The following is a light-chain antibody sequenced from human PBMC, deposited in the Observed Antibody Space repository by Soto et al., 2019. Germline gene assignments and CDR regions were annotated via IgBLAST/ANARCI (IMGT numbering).Light chain of an antibody. CDR3: CSYAGDKTYV. Sequence: QSALTQPASVSGSPGQSITISCTVTGSDVRTYNLVSWYQQHPGKVPKLIIYEASKRPSGVSNRFSGSQPGNTASLTVSGLQAEDEADYYCCSYAGDKTYVFGSVTKLTVL. CDR1: GSDVRTYNL. CDR2: EAS. J-gene: IGLJ1*01. V-gene: IGLV2-23*01.